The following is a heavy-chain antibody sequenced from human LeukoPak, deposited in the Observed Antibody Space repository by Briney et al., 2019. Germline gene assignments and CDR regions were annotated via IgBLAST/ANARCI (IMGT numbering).Heavy chain of an antibody. CDR3: ARDPRWLRYGGYFDY. D-gene: IGHD5-24*01. CDR1: GYTFTGYY. CDR2: INPNSGGT. Sequence: ASVKVSCKASGYTFTGYYMHWVRQAPGRWLEWMGRINPNSGGTNYAQKFQGRVTMTRDTSISTAYMELSRLRSDDTAVYYCARDPRWLRYGGYFDYWGQGTLVTVSS. J-gene: IGHJ4*02. V-gene: IGHV1-2*06.